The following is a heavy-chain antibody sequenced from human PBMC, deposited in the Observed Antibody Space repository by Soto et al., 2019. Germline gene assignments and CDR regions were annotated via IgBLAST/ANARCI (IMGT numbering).Heavy chain of an antibody. CDR2: INPNSGGT. D-gene: IGHD1-26*01. V-gene: IGHV1-2*02. CDR1: GYTFTGYY. Sequence: GASVKVSCKASGYTFTGYYMHWVLQAPGQGLEWMGWINPNSGGTNYAQKFQGRVTITADKSTSTAYMELSSLRSEDTAVYYCARAQKEYSGSYRNWFDPWGQGTLVTVSS. J-gene: IGHJ5*02. CDR3: ARAQKEYSGSYRNWFDP.